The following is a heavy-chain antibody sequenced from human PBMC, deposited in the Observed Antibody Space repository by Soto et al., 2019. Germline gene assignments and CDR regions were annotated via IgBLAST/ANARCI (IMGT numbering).Heavy chain of an antibody. CDR3: ARDDDRRRDFWNGYYHLGLDY. CDR1: GFTFSSYG. Sequence: GGSLRLSCAASGFTFSSYGMHWVRQAPGKGLEWVAVIWYDGSNKYYADSVKGRFTISRDNSKNTLYLQMNSLRAEDTAVYYCARDDDRRRDFWNGYYHLGLDYWGQGTLVTVSS. CDR2: IWYDGSNK. J-gene: IGHJ4*02. D-gene: IGHD3-3*01. V-gene: IGHV3-33*01.